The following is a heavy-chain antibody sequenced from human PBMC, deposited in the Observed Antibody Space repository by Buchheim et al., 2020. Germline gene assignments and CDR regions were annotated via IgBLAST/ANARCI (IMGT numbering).Heavy chain of an antibody. V-gene: IGHV3-7*04. CDR2: IKQDGSEK. CDR1: GFMFSTYW. CDR3: VRASSTVRAYYYGMDV. Sequence: EVQLVESGGVLVQPGGSLRLSCAASGFMFSTYWMSWVRQAPGKGLEWVANIKQDGSEKNYVDSVEGRFTISRDNAKNSLDLQMNSLRVEDRGVYFCVRASSTVRAYYYGMDVWGQGTT. J-gene: IGHJ6*02. D-gene: IGHD4-11*01.